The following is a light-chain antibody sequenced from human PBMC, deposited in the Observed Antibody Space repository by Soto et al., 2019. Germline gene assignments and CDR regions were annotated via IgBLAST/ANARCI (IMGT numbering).Light chain of an antibody. Sequence: EILLTQSPATLSLSPGERATLSCRASQSVSSYLAWYQQKPGQAPRLLIYDASNRATGIPARLSGSGSGTDLTLTISRMEPEDFEVYYCQQYGSSTATFGHGTKVDIK. CDR3: QQYGSSTAT. V-gene: IGKV3-11*01. J-gene: IGKJ1*01. CDR2: DAS. CDR1: QSVSSY.